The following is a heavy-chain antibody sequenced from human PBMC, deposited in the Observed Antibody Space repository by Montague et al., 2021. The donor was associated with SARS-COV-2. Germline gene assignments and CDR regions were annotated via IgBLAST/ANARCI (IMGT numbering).Heavy chain of an antibody. CDR1: GGSISGFY. Sequence: SETLSLTCTVSGGSISGFYWSWIRRPPGKGLEWIGYIYYSGSTKYNPSLESRVAVSVDRSKNRVSLKLTSVTAADTAVYYCARLLRSCTNGVCSTYYYALDVWGQGTTVTVSS. D-gene: IGHD2-8*01. CDR2: IYYSGST. CDR3: ARLLRSCTNGVCSTYYYALDV. V-gene: IGHV4-59*01. J-gene: IGHJ6*02.